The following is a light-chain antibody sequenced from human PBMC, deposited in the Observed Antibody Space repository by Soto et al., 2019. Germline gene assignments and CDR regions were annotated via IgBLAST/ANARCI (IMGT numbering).Light chain of an antibody. CDR3: MQALQTPRT. V-gene: IGKV2-28*01. CDR1: QSLLHSNGYNY. J-gene: IGKJ1*01. Sequence: DIVMTQSPLSLPVTPGEPASMSCRSSQSLLHSNGYNYLYWYVQKPGQSPQLLIYLGSSRASGGPDRLSGSGSGTDFTLKISRVEAEDVGVYYCMQALQTPRTFGQGTKVEIK. CDR2: LGS.